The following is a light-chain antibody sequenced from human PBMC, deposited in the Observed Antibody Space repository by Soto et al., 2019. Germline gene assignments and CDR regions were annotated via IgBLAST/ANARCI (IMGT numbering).Light chain of an antibody. CDR1: SSDVGHYNY. CDR2: EVR. V-gene: IGLV2-14*01. J-gene: IGLJ3*02. Sequence: QSALTQPAAVSGPPGQSITISCTGTSSDVGHYNYVSWYQQHSGKAPKLVIYEVRNRPSGISNRFSASKSGNTASLTISGLQAEDEADYYCTSYTSNTTWVFGGGTKLTVL. CDR3: TSYTSNTTWV.